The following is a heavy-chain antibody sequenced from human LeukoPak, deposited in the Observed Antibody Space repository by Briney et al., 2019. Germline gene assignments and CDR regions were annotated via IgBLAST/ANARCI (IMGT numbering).Heavy chain of an antibody. J-gene: IGHJ4*02. V-gene: IGHV3-48*01. D-gene: IGHD3-9*01. CDR3: NILTGYQDY. Sequence: GGSLRLSCAASGFTFSSYSMNWVRQAPGKGLEWVSYISSSSSTIYYTDSVKGRFTISRDNAKNSLYLQMNSLRAEDTAVYYCNILTGYQDYWGQGTLVTVSS. CDR1: GFTFSSYS. CDR2: ISSSSSTI.